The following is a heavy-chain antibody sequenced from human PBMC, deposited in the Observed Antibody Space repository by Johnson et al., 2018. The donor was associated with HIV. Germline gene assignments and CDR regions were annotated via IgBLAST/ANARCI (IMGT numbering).Heavy chain of an antibody. V-gene: IGHV3-66*01. CDR3: ARGGGAYCGGDCLRTFDI. J-gene: IGHJ3*02. CDR1: GLTLRDNY. D-gene: IGHD2-21*02. CDR2: LYSGGDI. Sequence: VQLVASGGGSVQPGGSLRLSCAASGLTLRDNYMSWVRQAPGKGLEWVAVLYSGGDIYYADSVKGRFIIPRDNSKSTLYLQLNSLRAEDTGIYYCARGGGAYCGGDCLRTFDIWGQGTMVTVSP.